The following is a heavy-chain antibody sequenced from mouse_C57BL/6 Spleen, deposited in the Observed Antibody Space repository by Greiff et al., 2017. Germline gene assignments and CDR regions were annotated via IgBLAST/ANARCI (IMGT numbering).Heavy chain of an antibody. V-gene: IGHV1-15*01. D-gene: IGHD1-1*01. CDR3: TTTPVVAQFDY. J-gene: IGHJ2*01. CDR2: IDPETGGT. Sequence: QVQLKQSGAELVRPGASVTLSCKASGYTFTDYEMHWVKQTPVHGLEWIGAIDPETGGTAYNQKFKGKAILTADKSSSTAYMELRSLTSEDSAVYYCTTTPVVAQFDYWGQGTTLTVSS. CDR1: GYTFTDYE.